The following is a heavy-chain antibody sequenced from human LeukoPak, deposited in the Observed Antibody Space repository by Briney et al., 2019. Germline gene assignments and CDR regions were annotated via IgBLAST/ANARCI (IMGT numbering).Heavy chain of an antibody. CDR1: GFTFSSYG. J-gene: IGHJ4*02. CDR3: ARDLHWGASDY. CDR2: ISGSGGST. V-gene: IGHV3-23*01. Sequence: PGGTLRLSCAASGFTFSSYGMSWVRQAPGKGLEWVSAISGSGGSTYYADSVKGRFTISRDNAKNTLYLQMNSLGVEDTAVYYCARDLHWGASDYWGQGTLVTVSS. D-gene: IGHD1-26*01.